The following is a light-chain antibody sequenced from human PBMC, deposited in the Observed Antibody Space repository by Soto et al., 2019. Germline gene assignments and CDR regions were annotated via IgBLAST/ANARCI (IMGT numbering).Light chain of an antibody. Sequence: EIVLTQSPGTLSLSPGERATLSCRASQSVSNNYLAWYQQKPGQAPRLLTYGASNRATGIPDRFSGSGSGTDFTLTISRLEPEDFAVYYCQQYKNWPRTFGQGTKVDIK. V-gene: IGKV3-20*01. CDR2: GAS. CDR3: QQYKNWPRT. CDR1: QSVSNNY. J-gene: IGKJ1*01.